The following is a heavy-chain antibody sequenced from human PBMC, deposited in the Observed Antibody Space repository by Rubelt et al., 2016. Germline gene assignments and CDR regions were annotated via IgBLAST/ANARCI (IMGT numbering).Heavy chain of an antibody. J-gene: IGHJ4*02. V-gene: IGHV1-18*01. CDR2: ISAYNGNT. CDR3: ARDVGGNSVLYYFDY. Sequence: QVQLVQSGAEVKKPGASVKVSCKASGYTFTSYGISWVRQAPGQGLEWMGWISAYNGNTNYAQKLKGRGNMTTETSTSRAYMELRSLRSDDTAVYYCARDVGGNSVLYYFDYWGQGTLVTVSS. D-gene: IGHD4-23*01. CDR1: GYTFTSYG.